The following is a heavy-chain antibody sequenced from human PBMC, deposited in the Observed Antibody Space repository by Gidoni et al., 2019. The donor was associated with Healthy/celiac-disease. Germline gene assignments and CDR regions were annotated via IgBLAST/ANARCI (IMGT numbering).Heavy chain of an antibody. Sequence: EVQLVESGGGLVKPGGALRRSCAASGVTFSSDSMNWVRQAPGKGLEWVSSISSSGSTIYYADSVKGRFTISRDNAKNSLYLQMNSLRAEDTAVYYCARVSLEDIVVVVAANNWFDPWGQGTLVTVSS. J-gene: IGHJ5*02. CDR1: GVTFSSDS. V-gene: IGHV3-21*01. CDR3: ARVSLEDIVVVVAANNWFDP. CDR2: ISSSGSTI. D-gene: IGHD2-15*01.